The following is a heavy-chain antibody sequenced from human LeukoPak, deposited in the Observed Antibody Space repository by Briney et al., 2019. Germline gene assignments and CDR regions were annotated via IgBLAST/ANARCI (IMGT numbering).Heavy chain of an antibody. CDR2: INSDGSST. Sequence: PGGSLRLSCAASGFTFSSYWMHWVRQAPGKGLVWVSRINSDGSSTSYADSVKGRCTISRDNAKNTLYLQMNSLRADDTAVYFCLGGVGGYWGQGTLVTVSS. CDR1: GFTFSSYW. J-gene: IGHJ4*02. CDR3: LGGVGGY. V-gene: IGHV3-74*01. D-gene: IGHD3-16*01.